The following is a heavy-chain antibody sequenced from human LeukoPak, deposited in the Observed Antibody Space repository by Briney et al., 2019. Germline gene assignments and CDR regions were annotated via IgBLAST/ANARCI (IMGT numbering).Heavy chain of an antibody. Sequence: TETLSLTCAVYGGSFSGYYWSWIRQPPGKGLEWIGEINHSGSTNYNPSIIRRVTISVDTSKNQISLKLGSVTAADTAVYYCARGLAVAGRDYWGQETLVTVSS. CDR2: INHSGST. D-gene: IGHD6-19*01. V-gene: IGHV4-34*01. J-gene: IGHJ4*02. CDR3: ARGLAVAGRDY. CDR1: GGSFSGYY.